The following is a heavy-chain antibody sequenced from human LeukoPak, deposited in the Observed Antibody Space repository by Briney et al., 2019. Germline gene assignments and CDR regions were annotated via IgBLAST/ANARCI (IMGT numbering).Heavy chain of an antibody. D-gene: IGHD6-13*01. CDR1: GFTFSSYG. Sequence: PGGSLGLSCAASGFTFSSYGMHWVRQAPGKGLEWVAVISYDGSNKYYADSVKGRFTISRDNSKNTLYLQMNSLRAEDTAVYYCAKDLVAAAGTYYYYGMDVWGQGTTVTVSS. V-gene: IGHV3-30*18. J-gene: IGHJ6*02. CDR2: ISYDGSNK. CDR3: AKDLVAAAGTYYYYGMDV.